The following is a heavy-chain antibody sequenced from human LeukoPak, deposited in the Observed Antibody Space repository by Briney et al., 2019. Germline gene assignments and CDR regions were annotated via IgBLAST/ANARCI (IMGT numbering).Heavy chain of an antibody. CDR2: INNYNGNT. D-gene: IGHD3-10*01. J-gene: IGHJ3*02. CDR1: GYSFTSYG. Sequence: ASVKVPCKASGYSFTSYGISWVRQAPGQGLEWMGWINNYNGNTNYAQKFQGRVTMTTDTSTSTAYMELRSLRSDDTAVYYCAREEGSRGAFDIWGQGTMVTVSS. CDR3: AREEGSRGAFDI. V-gene: IGHV1-18*04.